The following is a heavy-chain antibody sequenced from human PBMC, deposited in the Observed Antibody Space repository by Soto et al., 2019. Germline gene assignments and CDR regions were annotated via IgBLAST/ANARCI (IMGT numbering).Heavy chain of an antibody. Sequence: SETLSLTCIVSGDSVTSGSYYWTWLRQPPGKGLEWIGYISYTGRTKYNPSLQSRVTISVDTSKNDFSLNLSSVTAADTAVYFCAREWGLLPYYVMNVWGHGTAVTVS. V-gene: IGHV4-61*03. D-gene: IGHD7-27*01. J-gene: IGHJ6*02. CDR1: GDSVTSGSYY. CDR2: ISYTGRT. CDR3: AREWGLLPYYVMNV.